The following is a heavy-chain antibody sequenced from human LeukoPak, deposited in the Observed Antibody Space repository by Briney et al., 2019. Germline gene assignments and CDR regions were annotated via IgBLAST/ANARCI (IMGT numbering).Heavy chain of an antibody. D-gene: IGHD6-13*01. Sequence: GGSLRLSCAASGFNFDSYWMTWVRQAPGKGLEWVANIKQDGSEKYYVDSVEGRFTISRDNAKNSLYLQMNSLRAEDTAVYYCARGYFSSSGRGMDVWGQGTTVTVSS. CDR1: GFNFDSYW. CDR3: ARGYFSSSGRGMDV. V-gene: IGHV3-7*01. J-gene: IGHJ6*02. CDR2: IKQDGSEK.